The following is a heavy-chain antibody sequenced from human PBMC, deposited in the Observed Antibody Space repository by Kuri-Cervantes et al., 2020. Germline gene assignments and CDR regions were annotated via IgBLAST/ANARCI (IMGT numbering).Heavy chain of an antibody. CDR2: IYYSGST. CDR3: AREIWFGELLRVDYFDY. CDR1: GGSISSGSYN. D-gene: IGHD3-10*01. V-gene: IGHV4-39*01. J-gene: IGHJ4*02. Sequence: SETLSLTCTVSGGSISSGSYNWGWIRQPPGKGLEWIGSIYYSGSTYYNPSLKSRVAISVDTSKNQFSLKLTSVTAADTAVYYCAREIWFGELLRVDYFDYWGQGTLVTVSS.